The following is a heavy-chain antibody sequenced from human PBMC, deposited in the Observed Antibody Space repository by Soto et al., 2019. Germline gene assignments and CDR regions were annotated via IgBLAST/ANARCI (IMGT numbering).Heavy chain of an antibody. CDR3: AKDMVATTGQFDY. J-gene: IGHJ4*02. CDR2: ISWSGRSI. CDR1: GFIFEDYA. D-gene: IGHD5-12*01. V-gene: IGHV3-9*01. Sequence: EVPLVESGGGLVQPGRSLRLSCAASGFIFEDYAMHWVRQAPGKGLEWVSGISWSGRSIGYADAVKGRFTISRDNAKNFLYLEMSSLRTEDTALYYCAKDMVATTGQFDYWGQGTPVTVSP.